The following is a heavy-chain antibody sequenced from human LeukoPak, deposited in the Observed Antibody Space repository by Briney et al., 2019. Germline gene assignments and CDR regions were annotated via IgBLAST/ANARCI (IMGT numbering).Heavy chain of an antibody. CDR2: ISSSSSYI. V-gene: IGHV3-21*01. D-gene: IGHD3-22*01. Sequence: GGSLRLSCAASGFTFSSYSMNWVRQAPGKGLEWVSSISSSSSYIYYADSVKGRFTISRDNAKNSLYLQMNSLRAEDTAVYYCAKALPGGNWWDRSGYYQYYFDYWGQGTLVTVSS. CDR1: GFTFSSYS. CDR3: AKALPGGNWWDRSGYYQYYFDY. J-gene: IGHJ4*02.